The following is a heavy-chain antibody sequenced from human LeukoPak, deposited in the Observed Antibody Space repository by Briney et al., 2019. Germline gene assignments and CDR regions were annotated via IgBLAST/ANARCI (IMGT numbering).Heavy chain of an antibody. CDR1: GFTFSSYA. CDR3: ARGRWEY. Sequence: GGSLRLSCAASGFTFSSYAMNWVRQAPGKGLEWVSVISGSGTSTDYADSVKGRFTISRDNSKNTLYLQMNSLRAEDTAVYYCARGRWEYWGQGTLVTVSS. V-gene: IGHV3-23*01. D-gene: IGHD1-26*01. CDR2: ISGSGTST. J-gene: IGHJ4*02.